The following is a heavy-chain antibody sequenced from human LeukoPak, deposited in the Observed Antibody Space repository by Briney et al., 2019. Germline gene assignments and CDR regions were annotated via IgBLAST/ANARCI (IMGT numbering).Heavy chain of an antibody. CDR1: GFSFRSYG. D-gene: IGHD6-6*01. Sequence: PGGSLRLSCAASGFSFRSYGMSWVRQAPGKGLEWVSGTSGSGGYTYYADSVKGRFTTSRDNSKNVLFLEMNSLTADDTAIYYCAKNRYTSSSTIDYWGQGTLVTVSS. J-gene: IGHJ4*02. CDR2: TSGSGGYT. CDR3: AKNRYTSSSTIDY. V-gene: IGHV3-23*01.